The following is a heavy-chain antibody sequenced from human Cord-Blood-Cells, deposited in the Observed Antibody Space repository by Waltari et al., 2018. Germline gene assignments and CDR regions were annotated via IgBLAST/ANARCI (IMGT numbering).Heavy chain of an antibody. D-gene: IGHD6-13*01. Sequence: QVLLQESSPGLVKPSETLSLTCAVSGYSISSGYYWGWIRQPPGKGLEWIGSIYHSGSTYYNPSLKSRVTISVDTSKNQFSLKLSSVTAADTAVYYCARTSGSSSWYRGDYFDYWGQGTLVTVSS. J-gene: IGHJ4*02. CDR1: GYSISSGYY. CDR2: IYHSGST. CDR3: ARTSGSSSWYRGDYFDY. V-gene: IGHV4-38-2*01.